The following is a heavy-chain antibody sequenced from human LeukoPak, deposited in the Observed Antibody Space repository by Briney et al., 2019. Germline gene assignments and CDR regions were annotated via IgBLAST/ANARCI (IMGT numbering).Heavy chain of an antibody. CDR1: GFVFGSYG. CDR2: ISVSSGAT. Sequence: PGGSLRLSCAASGFVFGSYGMSWGRQAPGKGLEWVSAISVSSGATYYADSVKGRFTISRDNSKNTLYLYMNSLRAEDTAVYYCAKDRNSGNYYTSDYWGQGTLVTVSS. V-gene: IGHV3-23*01. J-gene: IGHJ4*02. CDR3: AKDRNSGNYYTSDY. D-gene: IGHD5-12*01.